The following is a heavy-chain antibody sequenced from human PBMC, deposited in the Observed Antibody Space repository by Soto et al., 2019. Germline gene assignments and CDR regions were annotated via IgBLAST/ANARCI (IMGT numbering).Heavy chain of an antibody. CDR1: GYNFTTFW. CDR2: IYPGDSET. Sequence: GESLKISCKGSGYNFTTFWIGWVRQMPGKGLEWMGIIYPGDSETKYSPDFEGQVTISADRSTNTAYLQWRSLRASDTAMYYCARLGFPGAIYFDSWGLGTLVTVSS. V-gene: IGHV5-51*01. J-gene: IGHJ4*02. CDR3: ARLGFPGAIYFDS.